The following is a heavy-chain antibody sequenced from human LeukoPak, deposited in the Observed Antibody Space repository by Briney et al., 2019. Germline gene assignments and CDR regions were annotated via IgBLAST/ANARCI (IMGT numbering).Heavy chain of an antibody. CDR3: AKGVDILTGYYDY. V-gene: IGHV3-30*02. J-gene: IGHJ4*02. CDR1: GFTFSSYG. CDR2: IRYDGSNK. Sequence: SGGSLRLSCAASGFTFSSYGMHWVRQAPGKGLEWVAFIRYDGSNKYYADSVKARFTISRDNSKNTLYLQMNSLRAEDTAVYYCAKGVDILTGYYDYWGQGTLVTVSS. D-gene: IGHD3-9*01.